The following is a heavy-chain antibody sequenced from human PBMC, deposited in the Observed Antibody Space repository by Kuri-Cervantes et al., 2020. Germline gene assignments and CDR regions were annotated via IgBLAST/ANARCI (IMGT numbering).Heavy chain of an antibody. CDR1: GGSISSGSYY. CDR3: ARDRGVVVPAARYYYYYGMDV. J-gene: IGHJ6*02. CDR2: ICTSGST. V-gene: IGHV4-61*02. D-gene: IGHD2-2*01. Sequence: SETLSLTCTVSGGSISSGSYYWSWIRQPAGKGLEWIGRICTSGSTNYNPSLKSRVTISVDTSKNQFSLKLSSVTAADTAVYYCARDRGVVVPAARYYYYYGMDVWGQGTTVTVSS.